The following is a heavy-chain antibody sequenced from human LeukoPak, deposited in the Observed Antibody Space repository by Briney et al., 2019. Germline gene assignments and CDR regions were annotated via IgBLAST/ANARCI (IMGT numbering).Heavy chain of an antibody. CDR2: INPSGGST. Sequence: ASVKVSCKASGYTFTSYYMHWVRQAPGQGLEWMGLINPSGGSTSYAQKFQGRVTMTRDTSTSTVYMELSSLRSEDTAVYYCARDVENYYDSHDLDYWGQGTLVTVSS. CDR1: GYTFTSYY. D-gene: IGHD3-22*01. V-gene: IGHV1-46*01. CDR3: ARDVENYYDSHDLDY. J-gene: IGHJ4*02.